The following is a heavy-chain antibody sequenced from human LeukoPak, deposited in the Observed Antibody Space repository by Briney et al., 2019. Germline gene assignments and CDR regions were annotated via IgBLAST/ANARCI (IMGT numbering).Heavy chain of an antibody. CDR2: ISSSSSYI. CDR1: GFTFSSYS. CDR3: ARSLGIGIVGVVSPFDY. Sequence: PGGSLRLSCAASGFTFSSYSMNWVRQAPGKGLEWVSSISSSSSYIYYADSVKGRFTISRDNAKNSLYLQMNSLRAEDTAVYYCARSLGIGIVGVVSPFDYWGQGTLVTVSS. J-gene: IGHJ4*02. V-gene: IGHV3-21*01. D-gene: IGHD1-26*01.